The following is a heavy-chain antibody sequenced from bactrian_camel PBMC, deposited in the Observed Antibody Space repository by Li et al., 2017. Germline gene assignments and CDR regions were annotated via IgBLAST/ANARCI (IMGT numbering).Heavy chain of an antibody. CDR2: IYSDGSNT. CDR3: AKEGRSTGPDFDY. Sequence: HVQLVESGGGLVQPGGSLRLSCAASGYTFSSYYMTWVRQAPGKGLEWVSSIYSDGSNTYYADSVKGRFTNSADNTQTILYLQMHSLQSEDTALYFCAKEGRSTGPDFDYWGQGTQVTVS. CDR1: GYTFSSYY. J-gene: IGHJ6*01. V-gene: IGHV3-2*01.